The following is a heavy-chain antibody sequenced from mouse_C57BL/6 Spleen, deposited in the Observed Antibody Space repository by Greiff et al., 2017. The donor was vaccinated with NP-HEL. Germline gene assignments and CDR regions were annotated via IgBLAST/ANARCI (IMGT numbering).Heavy chain of an antibody. CDR2: INPSSGYT. D-gene: IGHD2-4*01. V-gene: IGHV1-7*01. Sequence: QVQLQQSGAELAKPGASVKLSCKASGYTFTSYWMHWVKQRPGQGLEWIGYINPSSGYTKYNQKFKDKATLTADKSSSTAYMQLSRLTYGDTAVYYCAPYDYYVRTPFAYWGQGTLVTVSA. J-gene: IGHJ3*01. CDR3: APYDYYVRTPFAY. CDR1: GYTFTSYW.